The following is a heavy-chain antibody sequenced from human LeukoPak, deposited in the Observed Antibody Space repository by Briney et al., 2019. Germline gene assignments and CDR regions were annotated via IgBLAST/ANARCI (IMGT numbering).Heavy chain of an antibody. Sequence: GASVKVSCKAPGYTFTGYYMHWVRQAPGQGVEWMGWINPNRGGTNYAQKFQGRVTMTRDTSISTAYMELSRLRSDDTAVYYCARDRGGYDQESLDYWGQGTLVTVSS. CDR1: GYTFTGYY. J-gene: IGHJ4*02. CDR2: INPNRGGT. CDR3: ARDRGGYDQESLDY. V-gene: IGHV1-2*02. D-gene: IGHD5-12*01.